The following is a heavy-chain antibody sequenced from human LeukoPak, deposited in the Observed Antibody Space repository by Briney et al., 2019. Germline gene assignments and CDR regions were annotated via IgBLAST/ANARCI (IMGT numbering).Heavy chain of an antibody. CDR2: INPNTGGT. J-gene: IGHJ4*02. CDR1: GYTFSGYY. V-gene: IGHV1-2*02. CDR3: ARDDGDY. Sequence: SVKVSCKASGYTFSGYYIHWVRQAPGQGLEWMGWINPNTGGTNFAQNFQGRVTMTTVTSISTAYMELSRLRSDDTAVYYCARDDGDYWGQGTLVTVSS.